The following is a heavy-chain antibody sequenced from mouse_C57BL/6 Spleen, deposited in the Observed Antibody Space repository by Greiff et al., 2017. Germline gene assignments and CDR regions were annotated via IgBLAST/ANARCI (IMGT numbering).Heavy chain of an antibody. CDR2: INPGSGGT. Sequence: QVQLQQSGAELVRPGTSVKVSCKASGYAFTNYLIEWVKQRPGQGLEWIGVINPGSGGTNYNEKFKGKATLTADKSSSTAYMQLSSLTSEDSAVYYCATSGTTIVGPFDYWGQGTTLTVSS. J-gene: IGHJ2*01. D-gene: IGHD1-1*01. CDR3: ATSGTTIVGPFDY. V-gene: IGHV1-54*01. CDR1: GYAFTNYL.